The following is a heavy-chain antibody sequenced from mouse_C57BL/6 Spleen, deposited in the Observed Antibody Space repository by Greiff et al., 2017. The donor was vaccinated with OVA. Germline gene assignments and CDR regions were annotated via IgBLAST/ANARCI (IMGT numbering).Heavy chain of an antibody. CDR2: INPNNGGT. V-gene: IGHV1-26*01. CDR1: GYTFTDYY. J-gene: IGHJ3*01. CDR3: ARLAY. Sequence: EVQLQQSGPELVKPGASVKISCKASGYTFTDYYMNWVKQSHGKSLEWIGDINPNNGGTSYNQKFKGKATLTVDKSSSTAYMELRSLTSECSAVYYCARLAYWGQGTLVTVSA.